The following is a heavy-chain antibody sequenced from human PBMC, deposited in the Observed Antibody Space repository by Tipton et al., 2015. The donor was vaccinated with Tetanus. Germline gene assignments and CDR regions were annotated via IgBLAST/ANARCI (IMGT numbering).Heavy chain of an antibody. Sequence: LRLSCTVSGGSIASQYWSWIRQPAGKGLEWIGRTYIRGTTTYNPSLKSRVTISVDTSENQMSLRLTSVTAADTAVYYCARDRGDTGTVNWFDPWGQGTPVTVSS. CDR3: ARDRGDTGTVNWFDP. J-gene: IGHJ5*02. V-gene: IGHV4-4*07. D-gene: IGHD1-1*01. CDR1: GGSIASQY. CDR2: TYIRGTT.